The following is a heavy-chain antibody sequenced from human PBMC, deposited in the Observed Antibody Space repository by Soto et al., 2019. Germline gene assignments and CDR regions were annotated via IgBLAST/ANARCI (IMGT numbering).Heavy chain of an antibody. CDR3: VNDENSNYYYGMDV. CDR1: GFTFTSYA. Sequence: GGSLRLSCAASGFTFTSYAMSWVRQAPGKGLEWVSIISGSAGRTYYADSVKGRFIISRDNSKNTLYLQMSSLRAEDTAVYYSVNDENSNYYYGMDVWGQGTTVTVSS. V-gene: IGHV3-23*01. J-gene: IGHJ6*02. CDR2: ISGSAGRT.